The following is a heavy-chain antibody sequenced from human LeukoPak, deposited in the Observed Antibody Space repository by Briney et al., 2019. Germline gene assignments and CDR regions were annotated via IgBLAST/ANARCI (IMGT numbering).Heavy chain of an antibody. CDR2: ISYDGSNK. CDR1: GFTSSSYG. J-gene: IGHJ4*02. Sequence: GGSLRLSCAASGFTSSSYGMHWVRQAPGKGLEWVAVISYDGSNKYYADSVKGRFTISRDNSKNTLHLQMNSLRAEDTAVYYCAKEDYFGSGSYLGYWGQGTLVTVFS. V-gene: IGHV3-30*18. D-gene: IGHD3-10*01. CDR3: AKEDYFGSGSYLGY.